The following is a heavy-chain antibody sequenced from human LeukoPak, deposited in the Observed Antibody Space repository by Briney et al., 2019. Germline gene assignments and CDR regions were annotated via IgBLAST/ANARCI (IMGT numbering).Heavy chain of an antibody. J-gene: IGHJ3*01. Sequence: PSETLSLTCTVSGGPISSGGFSWTWIRQPPGKGLEWIGYIFQSGSPSYNPSLRSRVTISVDTSTNQFSLRLNSVTAADTAMYYCARDRAGLGLFDFWGQGTMVTVFS. CDR1: GGPISSGGFS. CDR2: IFQSGSP. CDR3: ARDRAGLGLFDF. D-gene: IGHD1-26*01. V-gene: IGHV4-30-2*01.